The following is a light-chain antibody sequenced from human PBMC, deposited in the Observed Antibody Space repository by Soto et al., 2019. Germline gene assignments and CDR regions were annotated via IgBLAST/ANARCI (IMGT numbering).Light chain of an antibody. J-gene: IGKJ5*01. CDR3: QQYNNWPIT. V-gene: IGKV3-20*01. Sequence: EIVLTQSPCTLSLSPGERATLSCRASQSVSSSYLAWYQQKPGQAPRLLIYGASSRATGIPDRFSGSGSGTDFTLTISRLEPEDFAVYYCQQYNNWPITFGQGTRLEI. CDR1: QSVSSSY. CDR2: GAS.